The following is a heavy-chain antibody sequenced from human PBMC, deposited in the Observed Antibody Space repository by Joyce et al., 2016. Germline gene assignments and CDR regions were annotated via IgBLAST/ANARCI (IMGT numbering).Heavy chain of an antibody. CDR2: IYWDDDK. CDR3: ARMCGGDCYSDAFDI. Sequence: QITLKESGLTLVKPTQTLTLTCTFSGFSLSTSGVGVGWIRKPPGKALEWLALIYWDDDKRYSPSLQSRLIITKDTSKNQVVLTMTNMDPVDTATYYCARMCGGDCYSDAFDIWGQGTMVTVSS. CDR1: GFSLSTSGVG. V-gene: IGHV2-5*02. J-gene: IGHJ3*02. D-gene: IGHD2-21*02.